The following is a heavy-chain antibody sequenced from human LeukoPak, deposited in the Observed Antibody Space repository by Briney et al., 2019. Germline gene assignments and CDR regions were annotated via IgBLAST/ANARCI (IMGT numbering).Heavy chain of an antibody. CDR3: ARAKYYFHY. CDR1: GDSISSYN. J-gene: IGHJ4*02. CDR2: ISYSGST. V-gene: IGHV4-59*01. Sequence: SETLSLTCAVSGDSISSYNWSWLRQPPGKGLEWIGYISYSGSTNYNPSLKSRVTISVDTSKNQVSLSLNSVTAADTAVYYCARAKYYFHYWGQGTLVTVSS.